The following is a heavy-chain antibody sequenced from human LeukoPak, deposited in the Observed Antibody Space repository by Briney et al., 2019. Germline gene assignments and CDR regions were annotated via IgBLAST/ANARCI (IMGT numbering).Heavy chain of an antibody. Sequence: GGSLRLSCAASGFTFSRYVMSWLRQAPGKGQEWVSVISGSGGSTNYADSVKGRFTISRDNSKNTLDLQMNSLRAEDTAVYYCAKDLSYYGSSGYYYVDYWGQGTLVTVSS. J-gene: IGHJ4*02. CDR1: GFTFSRYV. V-gene: IGHV3-23*01. D-gene: IGHD3-22*01. CDR3: AKDLSYYGSSGYYYVDY. CDR2: ISGSGGST.